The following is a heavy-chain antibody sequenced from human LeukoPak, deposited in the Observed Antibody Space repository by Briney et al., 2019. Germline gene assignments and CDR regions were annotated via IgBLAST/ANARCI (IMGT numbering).Heavy chain of an antibody. CDR3: ARALPRGLSP. Sequence: SETLSLTCAVYGGSFSGYYWSWIRQPPGKGLEWIGEINHSGSTNYDPSLKSRVTISVDTSKNQFSLKLSSVTAADTAVYYCARALPRGLSPWGQGTLVTVSS. CDR2: INHSGST. J-gene: IGHJ5*02. CDR1: GGSFSGYY. V-gene: IGHV4-34*01.